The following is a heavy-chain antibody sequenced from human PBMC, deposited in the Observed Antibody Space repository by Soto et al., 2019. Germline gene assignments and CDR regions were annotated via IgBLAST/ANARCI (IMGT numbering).Heavy chain of an antibody. CDR3: ARDTAFNPEYPYYYGMDG. V-gene: IGHV3-7*03. Sequence: PGGSLILACAASPLTFNRYWMNRDPQATGKGPEWVATIKHDGSEKSNLDSVEGRFTMTRDTSVSTAYMELSRLRSDDTAVYYCARDTAFNPEYPYYYGMDGWGRGTTVSVSS. CDR1: PLTFNRYW. CDR2: IKHDGSEK. D-gene: IGHD6-6*01. J-gene: IGHJ6*02.